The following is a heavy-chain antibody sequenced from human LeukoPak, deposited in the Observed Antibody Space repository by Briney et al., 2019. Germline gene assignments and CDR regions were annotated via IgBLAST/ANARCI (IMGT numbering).Heavy chain of an antibody. CDR1: GGSISSSSYH. J-gene: IGHJ4*02. Sequence: SETLSLTCSVSGGSISSSSYHWGWIRQSPGKGLEGIGSIYYSWSAYYNPSLKSRLTISVDTSKNQFSLKLSSVTAADTAVYYCARCISMVRGVIRPPDYWGQGTLVTVSS. V-gene: IGHV4-39*01. D-gene: IGHD3-10*01. CDR2: IYYSWSA. CDR3: ARCISMVRGVIRPPDY.